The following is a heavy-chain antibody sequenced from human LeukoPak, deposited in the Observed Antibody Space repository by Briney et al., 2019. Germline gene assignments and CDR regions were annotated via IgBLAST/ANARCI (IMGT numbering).Heavy chain of an antibody. Sequence: GGSLRLSCAASGFTFSSYSMNWVRQAPGKGLEWVSSISSSSSYIYYADSVEGRFTISRDNAKNSLYLQMNSLRAEDTAVYYCASPYYYDSSGTDYWGQGTLVTVSS. CDR3: ASPYYYDSSGTDY. V-gene: IGHV3-21*01. CDR2: ISSSSSYI. D-gene: IGHD3-22*01. J-gene: IGHJ4*02. CDR1: GFTFSSYS.